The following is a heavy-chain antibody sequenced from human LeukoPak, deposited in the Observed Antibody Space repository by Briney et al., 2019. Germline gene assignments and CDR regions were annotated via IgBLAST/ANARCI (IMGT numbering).Heavy chain of an antibody. Sequence: GGSLRLSCAASGFTFDDYAMHWVRQAPGKGLEWVSGISWNSRSIGSADSVKGRFTISRDNAKNSLYLQMNSLRAEDTALYYCAKDRSSGWYGDAFDIWGQGTMVTVSS. CDR2: ISWNSRSI. CDR3: AKDRSSGWYGDAFDI. V-gene: IGHV3-9*01. D-gene: IGHD6-19*01. J-gene: IGHJ3*02. CDR1: GFTFDDYA.